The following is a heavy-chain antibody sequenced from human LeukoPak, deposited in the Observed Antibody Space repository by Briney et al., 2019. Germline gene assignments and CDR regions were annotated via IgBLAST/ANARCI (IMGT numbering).Heavy chain of an antibody. Sequence: SQTLSLTCAVSGGSISSGGYSWSWIRQPPGKGLEWIGYIYHSGSTYYNPSLKSRVTISVDRSKNQFSLKLSSVTAADTAVYYCARARSSYYAFDIWGQGTMVTVSS. J-gene: IGHJ3*02. D-gene: IGHD6-13*01. CDR2: IYHSGST. CDR3: ARARSSYYAFDI. CDR1: GGSISSGGYS. V-gene: IGHV4-30-2*01.